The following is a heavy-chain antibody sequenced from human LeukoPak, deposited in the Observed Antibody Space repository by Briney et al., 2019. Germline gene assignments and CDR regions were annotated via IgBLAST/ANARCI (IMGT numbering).Heavy chain of an antibody. D-gene: IGHD3-10*01. J-gene: IGHJ4*02. CDR2: INHSGST. V-gene: IGHV4-34*01. CDR1: GGSFSGYY. Sequence: SETLSLTCAVYGGSFSGYYWSWIRQPPGKGLEWIGEINHSGSTNCNPSLKSRVTISVDTSKNQFSLKLSSVTAADTAVYYCARGHWYYGSGSYFDYWGQGTLVTVSS. CDR3: ARGHWYYGSGSYFDY.